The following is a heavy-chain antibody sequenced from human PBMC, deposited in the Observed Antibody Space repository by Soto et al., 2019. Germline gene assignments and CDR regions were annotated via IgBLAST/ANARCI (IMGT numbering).Heavy chain of an antibody. Sequence: SETLSLTCTVSGGSISSGDYYWSWIRQPPGKGLEWIGYIYYSGSTYYNPSLKSRVTISVDTSKNQFSQKLSSGTAADTAVYYCARDVVFVAATDPSTSAPGPVYWFDPWGKGTLVIFSS. CDR3: ARDVVFVAATDPSTSAPGPVYWFDP. D-gene: IGHD2-15*01. CDR1: GGSISSGDYY. CDR2: IYYSGST. J-gene: IGHJ5*02. V-gene: IGHV4-30-4*01.